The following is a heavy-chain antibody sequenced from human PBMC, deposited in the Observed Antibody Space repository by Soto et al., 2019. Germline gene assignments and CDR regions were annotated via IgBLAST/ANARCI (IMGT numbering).Heavy chain of an antibody. J-gene: IGHJ4*02. CDR2: INSDGSST. CDR1: GFTFSSYW. D-gene: IGHD2-15*01. Sequence: GGSLRLSCAASGFTFSSYWMHWVRQAPGKGLVWVSRINSDGSSTSYADSVKGRFTISRDNAKNTLYLQMNSLRAEDTAVYYCARACSGGSCYEGFDYWGQGTLVTVSS. V-gene: IGHV3-74*01. CDR3: ARACSGGSCYEGFDY.